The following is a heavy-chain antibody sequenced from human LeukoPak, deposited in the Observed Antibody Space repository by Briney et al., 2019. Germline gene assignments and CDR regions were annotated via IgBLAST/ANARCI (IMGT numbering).Heavy chain of an antibody. J-gene: IGHJ3*02. Sequence: AGGSLRLSCVASGFSFRSHWVNWVRQAPGKGLEWVANIKPDGSDKYYVDSARGRFTVSRDNAKNSAFLQMNSLRAEDTAIYYGATLSAQTFDIWGQGTLVSVSS. CDR2: IKPDGSDK. D-gene: IGHD1-26*01. CDR3: ATLSAQTFDI. CDR1: GFSFRSHW. V-gene: IGHV3-7*01.